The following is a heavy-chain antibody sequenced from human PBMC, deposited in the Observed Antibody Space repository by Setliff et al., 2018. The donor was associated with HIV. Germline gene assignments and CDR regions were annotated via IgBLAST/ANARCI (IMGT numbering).Heavy chain of an antibody. CDR1: GFRVTDTY. D-gene: IGHD3-10*01. CDR3: AKVFAFGIDGFDI. V-gene: IGHV3-53*01. J-gene: IGHJ3*02. CDR2: IYKAGKT. Sequence: PGGSLRLSCEASGFRVTDTYMAWVRQAPGKGLEWVTLIYKAGKTYYAESVRGRFTISKDNSKSTLSLQMNSLREEDTAVYFCAKVFAFGIDGFDIWGQGTMVTVSS.